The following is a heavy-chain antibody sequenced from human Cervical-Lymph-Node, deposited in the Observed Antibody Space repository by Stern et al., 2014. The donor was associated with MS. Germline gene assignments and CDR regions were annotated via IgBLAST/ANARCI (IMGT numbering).Heavy chain of an antibody. J-gene: IGHJ4*02. CDR3: ATHVPVPRGWF. D-gene: IGHD3-10*01. V-gene: IGHV1-3*01. CDR1: GYTFSSYG. CDR2: INAGNGET. Sequence: QSGAEAKKPAPSVKVSCKASGYTFSSYGMHWARQAPGQRPEWMGWINAGNGETKYSQKFQGRVTISRDISATTAYMELSTLRSEDTAVYYCATHVPVPRGWFWGQGTLVTVSS.